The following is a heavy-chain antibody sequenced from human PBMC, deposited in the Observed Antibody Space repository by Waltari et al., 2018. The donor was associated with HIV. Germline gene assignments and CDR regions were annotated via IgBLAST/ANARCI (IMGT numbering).Heavy chain of an antibody. CDR3: VRGFHGFDT. Sequence: EGPLVESGVGLVQPGGSLSLSCAVSGFIFSDHYMDWVRLARGEGLQWVGRTSNNAKGSSAEYAASGKGKFTISRDVAKSSLYLQMNSLKTGDTAVYYCVRGFHGFDTWGQGTMITVSS. CDR2: TSNNAKGSSA. J-gene: IGHJ3*02. V-gene: IGHV3-72*01. CDR1: GFIFSDHY.